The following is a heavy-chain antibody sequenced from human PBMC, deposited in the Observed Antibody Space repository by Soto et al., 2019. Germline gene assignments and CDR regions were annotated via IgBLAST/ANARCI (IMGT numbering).Heavy chain of an antibody. CDR1: GGSMSSNY. CDR3: ASYRGALYFDS. J-gene: IGHJ4*02. D-gene: IGHD3-16*01. CDR2: VCYGGT. Sequence: PSETLSLTCSVSGGSMSSNYGSCIPQSPDQGLEWLGYVCYGGTDYNTSAGGRFSIAGEPSKSQFSLKLTSVTVADTALYYCASYRGALYFDSWAPGILVPVSS. V-gene: IGHV4-59*01.